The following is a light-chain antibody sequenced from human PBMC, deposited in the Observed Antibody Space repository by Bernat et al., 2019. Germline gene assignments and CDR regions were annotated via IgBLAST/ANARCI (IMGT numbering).Light chain of an antibody. V-gene: IGLV2-11*01. CDR2: DVN. CDR1: SSDVGGYNY. CDR3: CSYAGNCEV. J-gene: IGLJ3*02. Sequence: QSALTQPRSVSGSPGQSVTISCTGTSSDVGGYNYVSWYQQHPGKAPKVMTYDVNKRPSGVPDRFSGSKSGNTASLTISGLRAEDEADYYCCSYAGNCEVFGGGTKLTVL.